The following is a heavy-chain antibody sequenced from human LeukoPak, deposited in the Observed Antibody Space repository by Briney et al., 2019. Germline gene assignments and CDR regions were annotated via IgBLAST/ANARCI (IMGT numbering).Heavy chain of an antibody. D-gene: IGHD3-10*01. CDR1: GFTFSSFE. CDR3: ARDMDRYYMDV. V-gene: IGHV3-48*03. Sequence: GGSLRLSCAASGFTFSSFEMNWVRQAPGKGLEWLSHISTSGSTKYYANSVKGRFTISRDNAKNTLYLQMNSLRAEDTAVYYCARDMDRYYMDVWGKGTTVTVSS. CDR2: ISTSGSTK. J-gene: IGHJ6*03.